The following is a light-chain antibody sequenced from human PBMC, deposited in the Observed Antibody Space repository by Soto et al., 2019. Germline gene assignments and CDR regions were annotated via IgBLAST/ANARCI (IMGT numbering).Light chain of an antibody. CDR1: QSISTTY. CDR2: DAS. Sequence: EIVLTQSPDTLSLSPGERATLSCRASQSISTTYLSWYQQKRGQAPRLLIDDASSRATGMPDRFTGSGSGTDFTLTISRLESEDFAVYYCQQYGNFLSFGPGTKVDMK. J-gene: IGKJ3*01. V-gene: IGKV3-20*01. CDR3: QQYGNFLS.